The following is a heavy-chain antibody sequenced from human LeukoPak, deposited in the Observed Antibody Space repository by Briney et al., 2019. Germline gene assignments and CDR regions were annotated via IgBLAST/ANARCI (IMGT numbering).Heavy chain of an antibody. CDR3: ARDYDSSGYYDY. V-gene: IGHV4-39*07. Sequence: PSETLSLTCTVSGGSISSNNYYWGWIRQSPGKGLEWIGSIYYSGSIYYNPSLESRVTISLDTSKNQFSLKLSSVTAADTAVYYCARDYDSSGYYDYWGQGTLVTVSS. CDR1: GGSISSNNYY. D-gene: IGHD3-22*01. J-gene: IGHJ4*02. CDR2: IYYSGSI.